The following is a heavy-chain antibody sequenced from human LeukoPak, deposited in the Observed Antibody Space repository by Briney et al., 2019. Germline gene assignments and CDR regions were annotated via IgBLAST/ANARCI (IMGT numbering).Heavy chain of an antibody. Sequence: GGPLRLSCAASGFTFSSYAMHWVRQAPGKGLEWVAVISYDGSNKYYADSVKGRFTISRDNSMNTLYLQMNSLRAEDTAVYYCARDGPGHFDYWGQGTLVTVSS. CDR2: ISYDGSNK. CDR3: ARDGPGHFDY. J-gene: IGHJ4*02. CDR1: GFTFSSYA. V-gene: IGHV3-30-3*01.